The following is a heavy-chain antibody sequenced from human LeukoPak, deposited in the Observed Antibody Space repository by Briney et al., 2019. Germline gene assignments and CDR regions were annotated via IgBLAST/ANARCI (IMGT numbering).Heavy chain of an antibody. Sequence: GGSLRLSCAASGFTFSSYSMNWVRQAPGKGLEWVSSISSSSSYIYYADSVKGRFTISRDNAKNSLYLQMNSLRAEDTAVYYCARDVIAATVPYYYYMDVWGKGTTVTVSS. D-gene: IGHD2-15*01. J-gene: IGHJ6*03. CDR2: ISSSSSYI. CDR1: GFTFSSYS. V-gene: IGHV3-21*01. CDR3: ARDVIAATVPYYYYMDV.